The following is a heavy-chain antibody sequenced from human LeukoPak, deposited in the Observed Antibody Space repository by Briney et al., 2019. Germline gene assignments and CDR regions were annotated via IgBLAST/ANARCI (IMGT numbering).Heavy chain of an antibody. CDR1: GGSFSGYY. CDR2: INHRGST. Sequence: PSETLSLTCAVYGGSFSGYYWSWIRQPPGKGLEWIGEINHRGSTSYNPSLKSRVTISVDTSKNQFSLKLSSVTAADTAVYYWARGLRQLVRSWHYWGQGTLVTVSS. CDR3: ARGLRQLVRSWHY. D-gene: IGHD6-6*01. J-gene: IGHJ4*02. V-gene: IGHV4-34*01.